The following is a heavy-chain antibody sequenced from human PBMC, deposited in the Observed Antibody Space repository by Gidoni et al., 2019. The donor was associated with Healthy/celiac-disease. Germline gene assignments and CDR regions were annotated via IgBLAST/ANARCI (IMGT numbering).Heavy chain of an antibody. CDR2: ISWNSGSI. CDR3: AKDSGSYYYYYYMDV. V-gene: IGHV3-9*01. D-gene: IGHD1-26*01. CDR1: GFTFDAYA. Sequence: EVQLVESGGGLVQPGRSLRLSCAASGFTFDAYAMHWVRQAPGKGLEWVSGISWNSGSIGYADSGKGRFTISRDNAKNSLYLQMNSLRAEDTALYYCAKDSGSYYYYYYMDVWGKGTTVTVSS. J-gene: IGHJ6*03.